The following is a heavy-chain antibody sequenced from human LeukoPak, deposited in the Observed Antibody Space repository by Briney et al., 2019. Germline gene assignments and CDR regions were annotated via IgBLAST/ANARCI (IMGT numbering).Heavy chain of an antibody. CDR2: IYHSGST. CDR1: GGSISSGGYS. J-gene: IGHJ4*02. Sequence: PSQTLSLTCAVSGGSISSGGYSWSWIRQPPGKGLEWIGYIYHSGSTYYNPSLKSRVTISVDTSKDQFSLKLSSVTAADTAVYYCASPYSSSSQTFDYWGQGTLVTVSS. D-gene: IGHD6-6*01. V-gene: IGHV4-30-2*01. CDR3: ASPYSSSSQTFDY.